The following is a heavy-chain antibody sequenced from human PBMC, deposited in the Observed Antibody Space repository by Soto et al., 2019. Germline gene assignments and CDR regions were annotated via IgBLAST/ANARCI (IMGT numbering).Heavy chain of an antibody. Sequence: SETLSLTCTVSGGSISSYYWSWIRQPPGKGLEWIGYIYYSGSTNYNPSLKSRVTISVDTSKNQFSLKLSSVTAADTAVYYCARSYSSSSNWFDPWGQGTLVTVS. CDR2: IYYSGST. CDR1: GGSISSYY. J-gene: IGHJ5*02. CDR3: ARSYSSSSNWFDP. V-gene: IGHV4-59*08. D-gene: IGHD6-6*01.